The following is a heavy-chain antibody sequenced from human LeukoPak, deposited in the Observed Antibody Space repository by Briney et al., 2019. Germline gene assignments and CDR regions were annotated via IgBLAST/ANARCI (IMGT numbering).Heavy chain of an antibody. CDR1: GGSISSGGYY. Sequence: SQTLSLTCTVSGGSISSGGYYWSWIRQHPGKGLEWIGYICYSGSTYYNPSLKSRVTISVDTSKNQFSLKLSSVTAADTAVYYCARASYYYDSSGYYYFDYWGQGTLVTVSS. V-gene: IGHV4-31*03. J-gene: IGHJ4*02. D-gene: IGHD3-22*01. CDR2: ICYSGST. CDR3: ARASYYYDSSGYYYFDY.